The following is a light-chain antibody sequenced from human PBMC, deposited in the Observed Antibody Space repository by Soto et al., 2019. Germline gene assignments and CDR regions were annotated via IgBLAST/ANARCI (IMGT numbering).Light chain of an antibody. CDR3: QVYAVSPT. CDR1: QTISNNF. V-gene: IGKV3-20*01. CDR2: GAS. Sequence: TVLTQSPGTLSLSPGERPTVSSRASQTISNNFLAWYQQRPGQAPRLLIYGASGRAAGISDRFSGSGSGTDFTLSISRLEDGDFAVYYCQVYAVSPTFGGGTKVDIK. J-gene: IGKJ4*01.